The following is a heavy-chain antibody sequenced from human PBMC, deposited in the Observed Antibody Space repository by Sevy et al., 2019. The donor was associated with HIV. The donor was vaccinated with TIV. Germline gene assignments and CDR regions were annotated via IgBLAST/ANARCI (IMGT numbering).Heavy chain of an antibody. J-gene: IGHJ3*02. V-gene: IGHV3-53*01. CDR1: GFTVSSNY. D-gene: IGHD2-15*01. CDR3: ARGIVVVVAAMSTDAFDI. Sequence: GGCLRLSCAASGFTVSSNYMSWVRQAPGKGLEWVSVIYSGGSTYYADSVKGRFTISRDNSKNTLYLQMNSLRAEDTAVYYCARGIVVVVAAMSTDAFDIWGQGTMVTVSS. CDR2: IYSGGST.